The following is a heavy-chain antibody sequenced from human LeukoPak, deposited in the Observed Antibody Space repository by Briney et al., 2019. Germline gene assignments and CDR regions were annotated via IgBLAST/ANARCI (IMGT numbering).Heavy chain of an antibody. CDR3: ARDGGRTSSDAVEI. Sequence: ETLSLTCTVSGGSISSYYWSWIRQPAGKGLEWIGRIYSSGSTTYNPSLKSRVTMSLDTSKNQFSLKLSSVTAADTAVYYCARDGGRTSSDAVEIWGQGTMVIVSS. V-gene: IGHV4-4*07. D-gene: IGHD2-2*01. CDR1: GGSISSYY. CDR2: IYSSGST. J-gene: IGHJ3*02.